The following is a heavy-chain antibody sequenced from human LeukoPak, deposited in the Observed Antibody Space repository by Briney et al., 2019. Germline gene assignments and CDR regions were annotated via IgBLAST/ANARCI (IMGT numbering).Heavy chain of an antibody. CDR1: RFTFSIYA. D-gene: IGHD3-22*01. CDR2: ISGSGHAT. J-gene: IGHJ4*02. V-gene: IGHV3-23*01. CDR3: AKASGRYYDSGGYYSN. Sequence: GGSLRLSCAASRFTFSIYAMSWVRQAPGKGLEWVSAISGSGHATYYADSVKGRFIISRDNSKDTLYLQMNSLRAEDTAVYYCAKASGRYYDSGGYYSNWGQGTPVTVSS.